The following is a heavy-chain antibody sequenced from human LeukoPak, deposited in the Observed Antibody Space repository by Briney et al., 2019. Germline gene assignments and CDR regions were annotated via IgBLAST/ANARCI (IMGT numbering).Heavy chain of an antibody. CDR2: INHSGST. Sequence: PSETLSLTCAVYGGSFSGYYWSWIRQPPGKGLEWIGEINHSGSTNHNPSLKSRVTISVDTSKNQFSLKLTSVTAADTAVYYCAKQKSGSGSYFDHWGQGTLVTVSS. CDR1: GGSFSGYY. J-gene: IGHJ4*02. CDR3: AKQKSGSGSYFDH. D-gene: IGHD3-10*01. V-gene: IGHV4-34*01.